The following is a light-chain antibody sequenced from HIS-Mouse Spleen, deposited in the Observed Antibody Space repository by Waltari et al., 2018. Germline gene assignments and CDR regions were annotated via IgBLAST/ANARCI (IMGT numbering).Light chain of an antibody. Sequence: QSALTQPASVSGSPGQSITISCTGTSSDGGGYNYVSWYQQHPGKAPKLSVYEVSTRPSGVSKRFSGSKSGNTASLTISGLQAEDEADYYCSSYTSSSSWVFGGGTKLTVL. CDR2: EVS. CDR3: SSYTSSSSWV. J-gene: IGLJ3*02. V-gene: IGLV2-14*01. CDR1: SSDGGGYNY.